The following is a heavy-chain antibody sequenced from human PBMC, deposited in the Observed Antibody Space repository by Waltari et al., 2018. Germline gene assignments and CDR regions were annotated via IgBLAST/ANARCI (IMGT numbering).Heavy chain of an antibody. CDR1: GGTFSSYA. D-gene: IGHD2-8*01. V-gene: IGHV1-69*12. Sequence: QVQLVQSGAEVKKPGSSVKVSCKASGGTFSSYAISWVRQAPGQGLEWMGGISPIFGTANYAQKFQGRVTITADESTSTAYMELSSLRSEDTAVYYCARDDDVLMVYEDYYYGMDVWGQGTTVTVSS. J-gene: IGHJ6*02. CDR2: ISPIFGTA. CDR3: ARDDDVLMVYEDYYYGMDV.